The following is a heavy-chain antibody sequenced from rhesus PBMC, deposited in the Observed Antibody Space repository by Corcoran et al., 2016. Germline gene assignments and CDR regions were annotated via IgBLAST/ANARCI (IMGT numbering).Heavy chain of an antibody. CDR3: ARDTPTIFGLGLVDY. D-gene: IGHD3-3*01. V-gene: IGHV4-127*01. Sequence: QVQLQESGPGLVKPSETLSLTCAVSGYSISSGYGWSWIRPPPGTGLEWIGYIGGSCGTTNDNPSLKRLVSIAKDTSKNLLSLKLRPVTAADTAGYYWARDTPTIFGLGLVDYWGQGVLVTVSS. J-gene: IGHJ4*01. CDR2: IGGSCGTT. CDR1: GYSISSGYG.